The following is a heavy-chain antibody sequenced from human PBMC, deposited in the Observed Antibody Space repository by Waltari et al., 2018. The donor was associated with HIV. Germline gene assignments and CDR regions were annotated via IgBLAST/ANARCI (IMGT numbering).Heavy chain of an antibody. J-gene: IGHJ4*02. V-gene: IGHV3-33*01. CDR3: ARDSEYSGSAEGSFDY. CDR1: RFTFRSYG. CDR2: IWYDGTNK. D-gene: IGHD6-6*01. Sequence: QVQLVESGGGVVQPGRSLRLSCAASRFTFRSYGMHWVRPAPGKGLEWVAVIWYDGTNKEYADSVKGRFTISRDNSKNTLYLQMNSLRAEDTAVYYCARDSEYSGSAEGSFDYWGQGTLVTVSS.